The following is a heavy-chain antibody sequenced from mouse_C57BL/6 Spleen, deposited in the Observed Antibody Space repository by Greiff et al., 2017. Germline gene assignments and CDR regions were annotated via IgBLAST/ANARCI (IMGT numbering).Heavy chain of an antibody. Sequence: QVQLQQSGPELVKPGASVKISCKASGYAFSSSWMNWVKQRPGKGLEWIGRIYPGDGDTNYNGKFKGKATLTADKSSSTAYMQLSSLTSEDSAVYFCARENYSNYGWFAYWGQGTLVTVSA. CDR3: ARENYSNYGWFAY. D-gene: IGHD2-5*01. V-gene: IGHV1-82*01. CDR2: IYPGDGDT. J-gene: IGHJ3*01. CDR1: GYAFSSSW.